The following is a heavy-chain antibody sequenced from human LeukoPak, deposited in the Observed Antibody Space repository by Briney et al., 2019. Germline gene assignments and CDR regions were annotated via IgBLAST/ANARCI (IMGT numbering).Heavy chain of an antibody. CDR2: ISYDGSNK. CDR3: AKGLTWFGESPGGFDY. CDR1: GFTFSSYG. Sequence: PGGSLSLSCAASGFTFSSYGVQGVRHAPGRGREGVAVISYDGSNKYYGYSERARFPISGDNSKNTLYLHMNSLRAEDTAVYYCAKGLTWFGESPGGFDYWGQGTLFTVSS. J-gene: IGHJ4*02. V-gene: IGHV3-30*18. D-gene: IGHD3-10*01.